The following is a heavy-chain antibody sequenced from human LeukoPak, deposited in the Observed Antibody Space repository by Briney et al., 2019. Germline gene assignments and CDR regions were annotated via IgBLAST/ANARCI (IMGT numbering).Heavy chain of an antibody. CDR2: INHSGST. CDR1: GGSFSGYY. CDR3: ARGRAVAFFGYYYYGMDV. V-gene: IGHV4-34*01. J-gene: IGHJ6*02. Sequence: SETLSLTCAVYGGSFSGYYWSWIRQPPGKGLEWIGEINHSGSTNYNPSLKSRVTISVDTSKNQFSLKLSSVTAADTAVYYCARGRAVAFFGYYYYGMDVWGQGTTVTVSS. D-gene: IGHD6-19*01.